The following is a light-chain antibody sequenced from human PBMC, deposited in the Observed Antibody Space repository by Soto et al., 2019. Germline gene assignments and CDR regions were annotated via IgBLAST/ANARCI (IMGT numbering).Light chain of an antibody. J-gene: IGKJ4*01. CDR1: QSVASRN. V-gene: IGKV3-20*01. Sequence: EIVLTQSPGTLSLSPGERATLSCRASQSVASRNLAWYQQKSGQAPRLLIYGASSRAIHTPDRFSGSGSGTDFTLTISGLEPEDFAVYYCQQHKSYPVTFGGGTKVEIK. CDR2: GAS. CDR3: QQHKSYPVT.